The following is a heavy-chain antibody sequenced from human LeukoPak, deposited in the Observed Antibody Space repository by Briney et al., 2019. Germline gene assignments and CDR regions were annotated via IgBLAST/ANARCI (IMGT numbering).Heavy chain of an antibody. Sequence: SETLSLICAVSGGSISSSNWWSWVRQPPGKRLEWIGEIYHSGSTNYNPSLKSRVTIPVDKSKNQFALKLSSVTAADTAVYYCAREGAGAGHYYYGMDVWGKGTTVTVSS. D-gene: IGHD6-19*01. J-gene: IGHJ6*04. CDR1: GGSISSSNW. CDR3: AREGAGAGHYYYGMDV. V-gene: IGHV4-4*02. CDR2: IYHSGST.